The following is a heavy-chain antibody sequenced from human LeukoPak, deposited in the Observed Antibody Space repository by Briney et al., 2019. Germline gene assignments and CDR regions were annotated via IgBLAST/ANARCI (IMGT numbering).Heavy chain of an antibody. CDR1: GFTFDDYA. Sequence: PGGSLRLSCTVSGFTFDDYAMHWVRHTPGKGLEWVAGITWNRDNIGYGDSVKGRFTISRDNVKNVLYLQMNSLRPEDTALYYCARDSDILTGFHGDYFDYWGQGTLVTVSS. J-gene: IGHJ4*02. CDR2: ITWNRDNI. CDR3: ARDSDILTGFHGDYFDY. V-gene: IGHV3-9*01. D-gene: IGHD3-9*01.